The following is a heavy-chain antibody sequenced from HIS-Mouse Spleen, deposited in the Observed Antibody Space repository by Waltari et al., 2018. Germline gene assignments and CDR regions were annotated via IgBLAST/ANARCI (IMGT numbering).Heavy chain of an antibody. V-gene: IGHV4-34*01. D-gene: IGHD3-10*01. CDR2: INHSGST. J-gene: IGHJ3*02. Sequence: QVQLQQWGAGLLKPSETLSLTCAVYGGSFSGYYWSWIRQPPGKGLEWSGEINHSGSTHYNPSLKSRVTISVDTSKNQFSLKLSSVTAADTAVYYCARRLQSINAFDIWGQGTMVTVSS. CDR3: ARRLQSINAFDI. CDR1: GGSFSGYY.